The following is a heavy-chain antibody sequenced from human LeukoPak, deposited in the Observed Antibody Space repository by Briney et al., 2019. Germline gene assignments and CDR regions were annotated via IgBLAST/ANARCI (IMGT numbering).Heavy chain of an antibody. CDR1: GFTFSNAW. Sequence: KPGGSLRLSCAASGFTFSNAWMSWVRQAPGKGLEWVGRTKSKTDGGTKEYAGAVKGRLNISRDDSKKTLYLEMNRLKTEDTAVYYCTRPPGIAAAGTPSIYYYYCMDVWGKGTTVTVSS. D-gene: IGHD6-13*01. V-gene: IGHV3-15*01. J-gene: IGHJ6*03. CDR3: TRPPGIAAAGTPSIYYYYCMDV. CDR2: TKSKTDGGTK.